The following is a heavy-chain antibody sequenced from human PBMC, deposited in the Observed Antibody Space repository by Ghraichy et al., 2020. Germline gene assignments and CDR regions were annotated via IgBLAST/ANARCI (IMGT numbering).Heavy chain of an antibody. J-gene: IGHJ4*02. CDR2: MNPNSGDT. Sequence: GESLNISCKASGYTFTYYNINWMRQAPGQGLEWMGWMNPNSGDTGLAQRFRGRFIMTRNTSTNTAYMELSSLTSEDTAIYSCARDKSGWHEFDYWGQGTLVTVSS. D-gene: IGHD6-19*01. CDR1: GYTFTYYN. CDR3: ARDKSGWHEFDY. V-gene: IGHV1-8*01.